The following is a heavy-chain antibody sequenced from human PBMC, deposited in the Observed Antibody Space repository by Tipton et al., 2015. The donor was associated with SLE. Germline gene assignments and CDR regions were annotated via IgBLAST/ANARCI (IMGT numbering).Heavy chain of an antibody. J-gene: IGHJ6*02. CDR2: IYYSGTT. CDR1: GGSISTYY. CDR3: ARGGRYIGSYYYGMDV. V-gene: IGHV4-59*08. Sequence: TLSLTCTVSGGSISTYYWSWIRQPPGKGLEWIGYIYYSGTTNYNPSLESRVTISVDTSKNQFSLRLSSVTAADTAVYYCARGGRYIGSYYYGMDVWGQGTTVTVSS. D-gene: IGHD1-26*01.